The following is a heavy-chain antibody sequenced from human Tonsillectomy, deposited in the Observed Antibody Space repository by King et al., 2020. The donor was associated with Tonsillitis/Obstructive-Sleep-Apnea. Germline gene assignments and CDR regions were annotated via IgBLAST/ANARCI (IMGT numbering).Heavy chain of an antibody. V-gene: IGHV4-59*01. CDR3: ARTRTNWFDP. CDR2: IYYSGST. J-gene: IGHJ5*02. Sequence: VQLQESGPGLVKPSETLSLTCTVSGGSISSYYWSWIRQPPGKGLEWIGYIYYSGSTNYNPSLKSRVTISVDTSKNQFSLKLSSVTAADTAVYYCARTRTNWFDPWGQGTLVTVSS. D-gene: IGHD1-7*01. CDR1: GGSISSYY.